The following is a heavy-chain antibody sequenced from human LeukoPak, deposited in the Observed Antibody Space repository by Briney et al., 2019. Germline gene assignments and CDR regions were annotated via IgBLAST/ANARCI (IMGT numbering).Heavy chain of an antibody. V-gene: IGHV3-23*01. CDR3: VEDRGGGNPDFDH. CDR2: ISSSGGST. D-gene: IGHD4-23*01. J-gene: IGHJ4*02. CDR1: GFTFSTYA. Sequence: GGSLRLSCAASGFTFSTYAMNWVRQAPGKGLEWVSGISSSGGSTYYADSEKGRFTTSRDNSKNPLYLEMNSLRAEDTAVYYCVEDRGGGNPDFDHWGEGTLVTVS.